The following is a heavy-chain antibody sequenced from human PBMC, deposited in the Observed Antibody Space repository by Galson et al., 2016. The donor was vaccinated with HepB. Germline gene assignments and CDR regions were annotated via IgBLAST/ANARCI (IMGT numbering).Heavy chain of an antibody. CDR2: IWYDGSNK. CDR1: GFTFSRSG. J-gene: IGHJ3*01. D-gene: IGHD6-25*01. CDR3: AQEDPRIAAAILDS. Sequence: SLRLSCAASGFTFSRSGMHWVRQAPGKGPEWVALIWYDGSNKYYADSVKGRFTISRDNSRNTLFLQMNRLRAEDTGLYYCAQEDPRIAAAILDSWGQGTMFTVSS. V-gene: IGHV3-33*06.